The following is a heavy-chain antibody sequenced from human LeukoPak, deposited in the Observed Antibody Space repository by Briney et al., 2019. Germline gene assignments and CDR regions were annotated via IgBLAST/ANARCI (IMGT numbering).Heavy chain of an antibody. J-gene: IGHJ4*02. CDR3: ARGYGSGSYYNY. Sequence: SETLSLTCAVYSGSFSGYYWSWIRQPPGKGLEWIGEINRGGSTNYNPSLKSRVTISVDTSKNQFSLKLTSVTAADRAVYYCARGYGSGSYYNYWGQGTLVTVSS. CDR2: INRGGST. D-gene: IGHD3-10*01. V-gene: IGHV4-34*01. CDR1: SGSFSGYY.